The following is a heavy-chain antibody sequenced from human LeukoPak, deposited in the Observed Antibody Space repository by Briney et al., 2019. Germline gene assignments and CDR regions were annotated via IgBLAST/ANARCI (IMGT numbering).Heavy chain of an antibody. CDR1: GGTFSSYA. CDR3: ASNPPSVTIFAWFDP. J-gene: IGHJ5*02. V-gene: IGHV1-69*13. Sequence: SVKVSCKASGGTFSSYAISWVRQAPGQGLEWMGGIIPIFGTASYAQKFQGRVTITADESTSTAYMGLSSLRSEDTAVYYCASNPPSVTIFAWFDPWGQGTLVTVSS. D-gene: IGHD3-3*01. CDR2: IIPIFGTA.